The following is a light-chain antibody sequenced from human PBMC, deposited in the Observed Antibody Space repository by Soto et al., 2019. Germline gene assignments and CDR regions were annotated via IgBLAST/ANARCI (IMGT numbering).Light chain of an antibody. CDR3: QQYNSYSWT. Sequence: IQMTQSPSTLCASVGDRVTITCRASQSISSWLAWYQQKPGKAPKLLIYKASSLESGVPSRFSGSGSGTEFTLTISSLQPDDFATYYCQQYNSYSWTFGQGTKVDIK. V-gene: IGKV1-5*03. CDR2: KAS. J-gene: IGKJ1*01. CDR1: QSISSW.